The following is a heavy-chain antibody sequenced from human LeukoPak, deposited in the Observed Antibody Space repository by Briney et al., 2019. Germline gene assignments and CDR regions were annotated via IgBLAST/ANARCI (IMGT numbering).Heavy chain of an antibody. J-gene: IGHJ4*02. V-gene: IGHV3-43*01. CDR3: AKELDTMVFDY. Sequence: GGSLRLSCAPSGFTFDRYTIHWVRHAPGQGLEWVSLAGWAGGTTFYSDSVRGRFTISRDSGRKSVYLQMNSLTTDDTAFYFCAKELDTMVFDYWGQGALVTVSS. CDR1: GFTFDRYT. CDR2: AGWAGGTT. D-gene: IGHD3-10*01.